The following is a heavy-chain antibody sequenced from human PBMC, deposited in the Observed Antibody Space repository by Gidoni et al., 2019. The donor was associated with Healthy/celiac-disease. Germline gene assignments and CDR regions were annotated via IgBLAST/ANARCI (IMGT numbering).Heavy chain of an antibody. CDR2: IYYSGST. J-gene: IGHJ6*03. V-gene: IGHV4-39*01. Sequence: QLQLQESGPGLVKPSETLTLTCTVSGGPISSSSYYWGWIRQPPGKGLEWIGSIYYSGSTYYNPSLKSRVTISVDTSKNQFSLKLSSVTAADTAVYYCARLGGPNWNYVSYYYYYMDVWGKGTTVTVSS. D-gene: IGHD1-7*01. CDR1: GGPISSSSYY. CDR3: ARLGGPNWNYVSYYYYYMDV.